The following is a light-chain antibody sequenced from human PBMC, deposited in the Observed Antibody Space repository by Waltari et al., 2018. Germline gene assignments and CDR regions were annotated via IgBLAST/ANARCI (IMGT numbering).Light chain of an antibody. CDR3: SSYTSSSTVV. J-gene: IGLJ3*02. Sequence: QSALTQPASVSGSPGQSISISCTGTSSDVGVYNYVSWYQQCPGKAPKLMMYEVTKRPSGVANRFSGSKSGNTASLTISGLQAEDEADYYCSSYTSSSTVVFGGGTKLTVL. CDR2: EVT. V-gene: IGLV2-14*01. CDR1: SSDVGVYNY.